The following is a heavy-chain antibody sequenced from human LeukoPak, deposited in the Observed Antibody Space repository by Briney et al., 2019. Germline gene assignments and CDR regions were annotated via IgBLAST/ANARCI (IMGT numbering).Heavy chain of an antibody. V-gene: IGHV3-7*01. CDR2: IKQDGSEK. Sequence: PGGSLRLFCAASGFTFSSYWMSWVRQAPGKGLEWVANIKQDGSEKYYVDSVKGRFTISRDNAKNSLYLQMNSLRAEDTAVYYCARDRRGYSYGYTSDYWGQGTLVTVSS. J-gene: IGHJ4*02. D-gene: IGHD5-18*01. CDR3: ARDRRGYSYGYTSDY. CDR1: GFTFSSYW.